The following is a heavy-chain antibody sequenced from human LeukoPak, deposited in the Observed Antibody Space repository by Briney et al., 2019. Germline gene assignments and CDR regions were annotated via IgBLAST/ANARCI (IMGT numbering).Heavy chain of an antibody. Sequence: LPGGSLRLSCAASGFTFSSYGMHWVRQAPGKGLGWVAVIWSDGSNKYYADSVKGRFTISRDNSKNTLHLQMNSLRAEDTAVYYCAKDERFDYWGQGTLVTVSS. D-gene: IGHD1-1*01. CDR1: GFTFSSYG. CDR2: IWSDGSNK. V-gene: IGHV3-30*02. CDR3: AKDERFDY. J-gene: IGHJ4*02.